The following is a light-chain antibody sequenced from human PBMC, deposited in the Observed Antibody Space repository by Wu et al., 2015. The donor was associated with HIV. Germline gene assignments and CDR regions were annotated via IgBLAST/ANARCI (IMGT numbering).Light chain of an antibody. J-gene: IGKJ3*01. Sequence: DIHMTQSPSSLSASVGDRVTISCRASQSISIYLSWYQLKPGKAPKLLIYAASSLQSGVPSRFSGNGSETHFTLAISSLQPEDFATYCCQQSFTSPFTFDPGTKVDV. V-gene: IGKV1-39*01. CDR1: QSISIY. CDR3: QQSFTSPFT. CDR2: AAS.